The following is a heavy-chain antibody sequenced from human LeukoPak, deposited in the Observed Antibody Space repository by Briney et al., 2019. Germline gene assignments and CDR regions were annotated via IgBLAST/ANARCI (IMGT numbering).Heavy chain of an antibody. V-gene: IGHV3-23*01. CDR1: GFTFSSYA. CDR3: ASARLAGFDY. CDR2: ISGSGGST. Sequence: GGSLRLSCAASGFTFSSYAMGWVRQAPGKGLEWVSAISGSGGSTYYADSVKGRFTISRDNSKNTLYLQMNSLRAEDTAVYYCASARLAGFDYWGQGTLVTVSS. J-gene: IGHJ4*02. D-gene: IGHD2-21*01.